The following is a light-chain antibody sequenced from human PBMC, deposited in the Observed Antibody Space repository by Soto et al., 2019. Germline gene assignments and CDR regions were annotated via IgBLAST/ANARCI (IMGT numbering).Light chain of an antibody. V-gene: IGKV3-15*01. CDR2: GAS. Sequence: EFVLTQSPGTLSLSPGERATLSCRASQSVSSNLAWYQQKPGQAPRLLIYGASTRATGIPTRFSGSGSGTEFALTISSLQSEDFAVYYCQQYNDWPRTFGGGTKVDIK. J-gene: IGKJ4*01. CDR1: QSVSSN. CDR3: QQYNDWPRT.